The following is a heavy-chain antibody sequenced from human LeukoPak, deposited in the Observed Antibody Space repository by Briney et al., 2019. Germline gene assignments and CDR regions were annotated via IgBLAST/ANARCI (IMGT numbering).Heavy chain of an antibody. CDR1: GGSTSHYY. CDR3: ARGGPYHFDY. Sequence: SETLSLTCIVSGGSTSHYYWSWIRQPPGKGLEWIGYIYYSGSTNYNPSLKSRVTISVDTSKNQFSLKLSSVTAADTAVYYCARGGPYHFDYWGQGTLVTVSS. CDR2: IYYSGST. J-gene: IGHJ4*02. V-gene: IGHV4-59*01.